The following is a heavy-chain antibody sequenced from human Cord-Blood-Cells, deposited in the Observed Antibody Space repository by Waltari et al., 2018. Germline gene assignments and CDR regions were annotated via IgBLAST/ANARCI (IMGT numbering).Heavy chain of an antibody. V-gene: IGHV4-34*01. CDR2: INHSGST. D-gene: IGHD1-26*01. CDR1: GGSFSGYY. J-gene: IGHJ5*02. CDR3: ARGGGSYYNWFDP. Sequence: QVQLQQWGAGLLKPSETLSLTCAVYGGSFSGYYWSWIRQPPGKGLEWIGEINHSGSTNYNPSLKGRVTISVDTSKNQFSRKLSSVTAADTAVYYCARGGGSYYNWFDPWGQGTLVTVSS.